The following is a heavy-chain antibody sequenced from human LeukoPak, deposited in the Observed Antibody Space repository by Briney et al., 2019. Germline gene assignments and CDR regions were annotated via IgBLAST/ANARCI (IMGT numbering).Heavy chain of an antibody. CDR3: TRRSYDILTGYHGAFDI. Sequence: GESLKISCEASGYSFTTYWIGWVRQMPGKGLEWMGIIFPGDSDTIYSPSFQGQVAISADRSISIAYLQWSSLKASDTAIYYCTRRSYDILTGYHGAFDIWGQGTTVTVSA. D-gene: IGHD3-9*01. V-gene: IGHV5-51*01. CDR2: IFPGDSDT. J-gene: IGHJ3*02. CDR1: GYSFTTYW.